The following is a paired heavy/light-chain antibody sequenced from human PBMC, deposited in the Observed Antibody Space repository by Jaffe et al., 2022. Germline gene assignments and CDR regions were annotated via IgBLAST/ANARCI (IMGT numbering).Heavy chain of an antibody. J-gene: IGHJ4*02. Sequence: QLQLQESGPGLVKSSETLSLTCTVSGGFINDKNYFWGWIRQAPGKGLESVGTIYYTGSTFHNHNASLASRVTMSVDTSKNQYSLQLSSATAADTAVYYCARFAGYCSSTNCYSFDSWGQGMLVTVSS. D-gene: IGHD2-2*01. CDR3: ARFAGYCSSTNCYSFDS. CDR2: IYYTGST. V-gene: IGHV4-39*01. CDR1: GGFINDKNYF.
Light chain of an antibody. J-gene: IGKJ5*01. CDR3: QQRDNWPIT. CDR1: QSVSTY. CDR2: DAS. V-gene: IGKV3-11*01. Sequence: EIVLTQSPATLSLSPGERATLSCRASQSVSTYLAWYQHKPGQAPRLLIFDASNRATGIPARFSGSGSGTDFTLTISSLEPEDFALYYCQQRDNWPITFGQGTRLEIK.